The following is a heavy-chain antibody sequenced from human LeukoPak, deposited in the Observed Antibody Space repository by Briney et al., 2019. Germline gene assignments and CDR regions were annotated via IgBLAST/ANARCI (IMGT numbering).Heavy chain of an antibody. CDR1: GDSVSSNSAA. Sequence: SQTLSLTCAISGDSVSSNSAAWNWIRQSPSRGLEWLGRTYYRSKWYNDYAVSVKGRITINPDTSKNQFSLQLNSVTPEDTAVYYCARGDYYGSGSYLVPYFDYWGQGTLVTVSS. D-gene: IGHD3-10*01. J-gene: IGHJ4*02. CDR3: ARGDYYGSGSYLVPYFDY. CDR2: TYYRSKWYN. V-gene: IGHV6-1*01.